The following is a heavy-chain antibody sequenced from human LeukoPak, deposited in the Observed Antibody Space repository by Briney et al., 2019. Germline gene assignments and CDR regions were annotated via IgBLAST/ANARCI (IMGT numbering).Heavy chain of an antibody. CDR1: GFTFINYG. V-gene: IGHV3-30*18. CDR3: AKDDYGATSPDHFYHYYGMDV. D-gene: IGHD4-17*01. J-gene: IGHJ6*02. Sequence: GGSLRLSCAASGFTFINYGMHWVRQAPGKGLQCVAVISYDGSNKYYADSVKGRFTISRDNSKNTLYLQMNSLRADDTAVYYCAKDDYGATSPDHFYHYYGMDVWGQGTTVTV. CDR2: ISYDGSNK.